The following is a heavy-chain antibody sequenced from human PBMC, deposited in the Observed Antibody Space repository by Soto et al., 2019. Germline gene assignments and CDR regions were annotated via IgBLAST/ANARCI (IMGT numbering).Heavy chain of an antibody. CDR2: ISGSGGST. J-gene: IGHJ6*03. V-gene: IGHV3-23*01. Sequence: GKGLEWVSAISGSGGSTYYADSVKGRFTISRDNSKNTLYLQMNSLRAEDTAVYYCATASDLGELSYGTYYYYYYMAVWGKGTTVT. CDR3: ATASDLGELSYGTYYYYYYMAV. D-gene: IGHD3-16*02.